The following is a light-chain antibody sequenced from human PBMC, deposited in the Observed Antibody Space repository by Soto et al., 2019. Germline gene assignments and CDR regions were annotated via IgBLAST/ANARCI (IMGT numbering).Light chain of an antibody. J-gene: IGKJ4*01. CDR3: QQFSSYPLT. CDR2: DAS. Sequence: EFVLTQSPGILSLSPGERATLSCRASQTFRNNYLAWYQQKPGQAPRLLIYDASCRATGIPDRFSGGGSGTDFALTISRLEPEDFAVYYCQQFSSYPLTFGGGTKVDIK. CDR1: QTFRNNY. V-gene: IGKV3-20*01.